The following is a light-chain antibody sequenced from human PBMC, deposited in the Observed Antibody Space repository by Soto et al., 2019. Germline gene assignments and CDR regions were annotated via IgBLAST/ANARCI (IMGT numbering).Light chain of an antibody. CDR3: QQYGSSHGIT. J-gene: IGKJ5*01. CDR2: GAS. V-gene: IGKV3-20*01. Sequence: EIVLTQSPGTLSLSPWERATLSCRASQSVSSSYLAWYQQKPGQAPRLLIYGASSRATGIPDRFSGSGSGTDFTLTISRLEPEDFAVYYCQQYGSSHGITFGQGTRLEIK. CDR1: QSVSSSY.